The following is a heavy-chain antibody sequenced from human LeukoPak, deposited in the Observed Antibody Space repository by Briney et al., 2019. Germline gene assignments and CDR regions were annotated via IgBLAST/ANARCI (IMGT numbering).Heavy chain of an antibody. CDR2: IYDSGST. Sequence: PSETLSLTCTVSGGSIRSSYYYWGWIRQPPGKGLEWIGSIYDSGSTYYNPSLKSRVTISVDTSKNQFSLKLNSVTAADTAVYYCARGNQGSPPPGKVTTSGSRPFDLWGRGTLVTVSS. D-gene: IGHD4-11*01. V-gene: IGHV4-39*01. CDR1: GGSIRSSYYY. J-gene: IGHJ2*01. CDR3: ARGNQGSPPPGKVTTSGSRPFDL.